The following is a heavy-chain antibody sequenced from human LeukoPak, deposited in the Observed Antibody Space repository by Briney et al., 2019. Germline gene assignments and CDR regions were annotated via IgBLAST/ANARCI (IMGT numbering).Heavy chain of an antibody. CDR1: GFTFSSYA. Sequence: GGSLRLSCADSGFTFSSYAMSWVRQAPGKGLEWVSAISGSGGSTYYADSVKGRFTISRDNSKNTLYLQMNSLRAEDTAVYYCAKGVSPAYSSGWFDPWGQGTLVTVSS. CDR3: AKGVSPAYSSGWFDP. J-gene: IGHJ5*02. CDR2: ISGSGGST. D-gene: IGHD6-19*01. V-gene: IGHV3-23*01.